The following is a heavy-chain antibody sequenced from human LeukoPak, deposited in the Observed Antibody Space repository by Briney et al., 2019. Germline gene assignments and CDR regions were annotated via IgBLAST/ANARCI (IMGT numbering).Heavy chain of an antibody. V-gene: IGHV1-2*06. D-gene: IGHD3-3*01. CDR1: GYTFTGYY. CDR2: INPNSGGT. Sequence: GASVKVSCKASGYTFTGYYMHWVRQAPGQGLEWMGRINPNSGGTNYAQKFQGRVTMTRDTSISTAYMELSRLRSDDTAVYYCASTYYDFWSGYYTARGDWGQGTLVTVSS. CDR3: ASTYYDFWSGYYTARGD. J-gene: IGHJ4*02.